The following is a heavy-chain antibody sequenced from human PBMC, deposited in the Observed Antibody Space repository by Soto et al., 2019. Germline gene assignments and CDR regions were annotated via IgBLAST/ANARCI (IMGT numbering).Heavy chain of an antibody. D-gene: IGHD2-15*01. V-gene: IGHV4-38-2*02. J-gene: IGHJ5*02. CDR2: IYHSGST. CDR3: AREVYDIVVVVAATRPNWFDP. Sequence: SETLSLTCAVSGYSISSSYYWGWIRQPPGKGLEWIGSIYHSGSTYYNPSLKSRVTISVDTSKNQFSLKLSSVTAADTAVYYCAREVYDIVVVVAATRPNWFDPWGQGTLVTVSS. CDR1: GYSISSSYY.